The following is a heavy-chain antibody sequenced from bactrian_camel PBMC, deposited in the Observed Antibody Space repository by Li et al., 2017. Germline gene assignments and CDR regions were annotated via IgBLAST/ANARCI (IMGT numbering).Heavy chain of an antibody. D-gene: IGHD2*01. CDR1: GFTLDASD. CDR3: ATGLLPYCSGVYCYTQYNY. J-gene: IGHJ4*01. CDR2: ISSDGTI. Sequence: VQLVESGGGSVQAGGSLRLSCTSSGFTLDASDMAWYRQAPGKECELVSRISSDGTIYHTEAVEGRFTISADNAKNTLFLQMNSLKPEDTAVYYCATGLLPYCSGVYCYTQYNYWGQGTQVTVS. V-gene: IGHV3S55*01.